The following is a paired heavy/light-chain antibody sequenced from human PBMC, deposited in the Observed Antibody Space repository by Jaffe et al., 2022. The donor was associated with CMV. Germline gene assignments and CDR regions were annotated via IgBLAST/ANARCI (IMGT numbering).Light chain of an antibody. V-gene: IGKV4-1*01. CDR2: WAS. Sequence: DIVMTQSPDSLAVSLGERATINCKSSQSVLYRSNNKNYLAWYQQKPGQPPKLLIYWASTRESGVPPRFSGSGSGTDFTLTISSLQAEDVAVYYCQQYYSTPYTFGQGTKLEIK. J-gene: IGKJ2*01. CDR3: QQYYSTPYT. CDR1: QSVLYRSNNKNY.
Heavy chain of an antibody. CDR3: ARHSYTTTMTPYAFDI. V-gene: IGHV4-39*01. CDR1: GGSISSSNFY. CDR2: MYYSGST. Sequence: QLQLQESGPGLVKPSETLSLTCTVSGGSISSSNFYWGCIRQPPGKGLEWIGSMYYSGSTYYNPSLKSRVTISVDTSKNQFSLKLSSVTAADTALYYCARHSYTTTMTPYAFDIWGQGTMVTVSS. D-gene: IGHD1-1*01. J-gene: IGHJ3*02.